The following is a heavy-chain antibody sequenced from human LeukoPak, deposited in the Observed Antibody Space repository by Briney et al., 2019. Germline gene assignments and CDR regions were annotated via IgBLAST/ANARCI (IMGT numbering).Heavy chain of an antibody. Sequence: SETLSLTCTVSGGSISSSSYYWGWIRQPPGKGLEWIGSIYYSGSTYYNPSLKSRVTISVDTSKNQFSLKLSSVTAADTAVYYCAREAIQTAGIAAAGSFDPWGQGTLVTVSS. D-gene: IGHD6-13*01. CDR1: GGSISSSSYY. CDR2: IYYSGST. CDR3: AREAIQTAGIAAAGSFDP. J-gene: IGHJ5*02. V-gene: IGHV4-39*07.